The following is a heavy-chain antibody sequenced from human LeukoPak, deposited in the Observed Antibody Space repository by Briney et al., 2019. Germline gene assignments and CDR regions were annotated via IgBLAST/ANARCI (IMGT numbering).Heavy chain of an antibody. D-gene: IGHD2-15*01. CDR3: ARLGFCSGGNCAKWFDL. CDR1: GGSFSGYY. V-gene: IGHV4-34*01. J-gene: IGHJ5*02. CDR2: INHSGST. Sequence: SETLSLTCAVYGGSFSGYYWSWIRQPPGKGLEWIGEINHSGSTNYNLSLKSRATISVDTSKNRVSLKMSSVTAADTAVYFCARLGFCSGGNCAKWFDLWGQGILVTVSS.